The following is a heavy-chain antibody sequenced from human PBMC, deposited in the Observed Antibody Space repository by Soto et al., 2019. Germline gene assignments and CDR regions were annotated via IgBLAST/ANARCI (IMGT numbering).Heavy chain of an antibody. CDR1: GFTFSSHG. Sequence: QVQLVESGGGVVQPGRSLRLSCAASGFTFSSHGMHWVRQAPGKGLEWVAVIWYDGSNKYYADSVKGRFTISRDNSKNPLYLQMNSLRAEDTAVYYCARDRYSSGWYDLDYWGQGTLVTVSS. V-gene: IGHV3-33*01. D-gene: IGHD6-19*01. CDR2: IWYDGSNK. J-gene: IGHJ4*02. CDR3: ARDRYSSGWYDLDY.